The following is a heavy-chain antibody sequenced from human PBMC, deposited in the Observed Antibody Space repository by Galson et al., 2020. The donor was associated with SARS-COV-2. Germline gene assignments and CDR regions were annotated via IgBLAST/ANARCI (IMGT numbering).Heavy chain of an antibody. J-gene: IGHJ4*02. V-gene: IGHV4-4*02. CDR3: ARDPTETNPMTTVVDY. CDR1: GGSISSSNW. Sequence: SETLSLTCAVSGGSISSSNWWSWVRQPPGKGLEWIGEIYHSGSTNYNPSLKSRVTISVDKSKNQFSLKLSSVTAADTAVYYCARDPTETNPMTTVVDYWGQGTLVTVSS. CDR2: IYHSGST. D-gene: IGHD4-17*01.